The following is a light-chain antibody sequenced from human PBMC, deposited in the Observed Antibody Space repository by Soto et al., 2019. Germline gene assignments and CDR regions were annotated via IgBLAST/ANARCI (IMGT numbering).Light chain of an antibody. CDR1: SSDVGAYNY. Sequence: QSALTQPPSASGSPGQSVTISCTGTSSDVGAYNYVSWYQQHPGKAPKLTIYEVSERPSGVPDRFSGSKSGNTASLTVSGLQAEDEAEYYCSVYTGRLMFGGGTKVTVL. V-gene: IGLV2-8*01. CDR3: SVYTGRLM. J-gene: IGLJ3*02. CDR2: EVS.